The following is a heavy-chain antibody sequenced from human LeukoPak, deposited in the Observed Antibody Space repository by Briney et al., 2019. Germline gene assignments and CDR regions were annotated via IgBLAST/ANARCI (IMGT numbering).Heavy chain of an antibody. D-gene: IGHD3-22*01. V-gene: IGHV4-59*08. CDR1: GGSFTSYY. J-gene: IGHJ4*02. Sequence: SETLSLTCTVSGGSFTSYYWSWIRQPPGRGLEWIGNIYYSGITNYNPSLKSRVTISVDTSKNQFSLRLTSVTAADTAVYYCARHNYYDSSGYYPLGYWGQGTLVTVSS. CDR2: IYYSGIT. CDR3: ARHNYYDSSGYYPLGY.